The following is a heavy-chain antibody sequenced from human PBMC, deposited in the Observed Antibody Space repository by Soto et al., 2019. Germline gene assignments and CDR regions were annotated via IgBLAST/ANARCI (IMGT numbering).Heavy chain of an antibody. V-gene: IGHV1-69*13. CDR3: ARDGTLYDSSAYYYLY. J-gene: IGHJ4*02. CDR2: ITPMFGTP. D-gene: IGHD3-22*01. Sequence: ASVKVSCKASGGTFSRYTITWVRQAPGQGLEWMGGITPMFGTPNYAQKFQGRVTITADESTSTAYMELSSLRSEDTAMYYCARDGTLYDSSAYYYLYWGQGTLVTVS. CDR1: GGTFSRYT.